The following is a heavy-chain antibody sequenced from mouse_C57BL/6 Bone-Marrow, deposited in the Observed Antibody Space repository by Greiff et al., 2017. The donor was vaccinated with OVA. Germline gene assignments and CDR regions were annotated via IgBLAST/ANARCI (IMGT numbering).Heavy chain of an antibody. CDR3: ARHHYDYGGGAMDY. D-gene: IGHD2-4*01. Sequence: EVQRVESGGGLVQPGESLKLSCESNEYEFPSHDMSWVRKTPAKRLELVAAINSDGGSTYYPDTMERRFIISRDNTKKTLYLQMSSLRSEDTALYYCARHHYDYGGGAMDYWGQGTSVTVSS. CDR2: INSDGGST. J-gene: IGHJ4*01. CDR1: EYEFPSHD. V-gene: IGHV5-2*01.